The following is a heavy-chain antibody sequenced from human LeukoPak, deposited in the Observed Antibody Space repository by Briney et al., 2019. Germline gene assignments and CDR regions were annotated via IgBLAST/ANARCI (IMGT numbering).Heavy chain of an antibody. CDR2: IDPNSGGT. V-gene: IGHV1-2*02. Sequence: GASVKVSCKASGYTFTGKFIHWVRQAPGQGLEWMGWIDPNSGGTDYAQKFRGRVTMTRDTSTSTAYMDLSSLISDDMAVYYCARDREGLAYFDYWGQGTLVTVSS. CDR3: ARDREGLAYFDY. D-gene: IGHD3/OR15-3a*01. CDR1: GYTFTGKF. J-gene: IGHJ4*02.